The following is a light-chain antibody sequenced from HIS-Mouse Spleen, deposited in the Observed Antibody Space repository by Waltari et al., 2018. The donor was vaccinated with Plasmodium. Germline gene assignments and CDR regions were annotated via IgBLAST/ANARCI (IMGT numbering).Light chain of an antibody. CDR3: QQYNNWSFT. V-gene: IGKV3-15*01. CDR1: QSVSSN. CDR2: GAS. Sequence: EIVMTQSPATLSVSPGERATLSCRASQSVSSNLAWYQQKPGPAPRLLIYGASTRATGIPARFSGRGSGTEFTLTISSLQSEDFAVYYCQQYNNWSFTFGPGTKVDIK. J-gene: IGKJ3*01.